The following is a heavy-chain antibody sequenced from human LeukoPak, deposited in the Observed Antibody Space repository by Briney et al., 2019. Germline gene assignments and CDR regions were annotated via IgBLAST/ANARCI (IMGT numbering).Heavy chain of an antibody. CDR1: GFTFTHYD. CDR3: ARDRGYYASPFDY. D-gene: IGHD3-3*01. V-gene: IGHV3-30*03. J-gene: IGHJ4*02. CDR2: ISSDGSNK. Sequence: PGGSLRLSCAASGFTFTHYDIHWVRQAPGKGLEWVAIISSDGSNKYYADSVKGRFTISRDNSKITLYLQMNSLRAEDTAVYYCARDRGYYASPFDYWGQGTLVTVSS.